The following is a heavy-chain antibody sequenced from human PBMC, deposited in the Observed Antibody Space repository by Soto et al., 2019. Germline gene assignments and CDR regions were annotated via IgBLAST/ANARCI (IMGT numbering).Heavy chain of an antibody. J-gene: IGHJ5*02. CDR3: ATHAYHDFSSAYSPDNWFDT. D-gene: IGHD3-3*01. CDR1: GYSFTSYW. V-gene: IGHV5-51*01. Sequence: GESLKISCKGSGYSFTSYWIGWVRQMPGKGLEWMGIIYPGDSDTRYSPSFQGQVTISADKSISTAYLQWSSLKASDTAMYYCATHAYHDFSSAYSPDNWFDTWGQGTLVTVSS. CDR2: IYPGDSDT.